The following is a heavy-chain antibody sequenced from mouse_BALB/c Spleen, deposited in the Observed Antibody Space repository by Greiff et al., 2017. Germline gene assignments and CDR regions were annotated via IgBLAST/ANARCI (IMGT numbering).Heavy chain of an antibody. CDR2: ILPGSGST. CDR1: GYTFSSYW. Sequence: QVQLQQSGAELMKPGASVKISCKATGYTFSSYWIEWVKQRPGHGLEWIGEILPGSGSTNYNEKFKGKATFTADTSSNTAYMQLSSLTSEDSAVYYCARPRIYYGNYAFAYWGQGTLVTVSA. V-gene: IGHV1-9*01. CDR3: ARPRIYYGNYAFAY. D-gene: IGHD2-1*01. J-gene: IGHJ3*01.